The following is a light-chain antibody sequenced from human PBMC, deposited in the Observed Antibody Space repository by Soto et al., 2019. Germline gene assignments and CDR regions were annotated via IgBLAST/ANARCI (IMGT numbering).Light chain of an antibody. CDR3: QKYNSAPLT. Sequence: DIQMTQSPSSLSASLGDRVTITCRASQGIGVDLAWFQQKPGKVARLLIYAASALQSGVPSRFSGGGSGTDFTLNINRLQSEDVATYYCQKYNSAPLTFGGGTKVDIK. CDR2: AAS. CDR1: QGIGVD. J-gene: IGKJ4*01. V-gene: IGKV1-27*01.